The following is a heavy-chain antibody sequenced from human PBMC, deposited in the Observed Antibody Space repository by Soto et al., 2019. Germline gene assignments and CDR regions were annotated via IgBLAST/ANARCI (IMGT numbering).Heavy chain of an antibody. Sequence: QLQLQESGPGLVKPSETLSLTCTVSGGFISSSTYYWVWIRQPPGKGSEWIGSIYQSGNTYYNPSLTSPVNIAAHTSTTQLSLRLSSVTASETAVYHCSRGVPFGAYTWFDPWDQGTLVTASP. CDR1: GGFISSSTYY. CDR2: IYQSGNT. J-gene: IGHJ5*02. V-gene: IGHV4-39*01. D-gene: IGHD3-10*01. CDR3: SRGVPFGAYTWFDP.